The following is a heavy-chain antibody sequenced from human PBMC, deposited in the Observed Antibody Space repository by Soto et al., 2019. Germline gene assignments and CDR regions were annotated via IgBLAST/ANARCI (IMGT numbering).Heavy chain of an antibody. J-gene: IGHJ6*02. D-gene: IGHD2-2*03. CDR1: GFTFDDYT. CDR3: AKVGGYCSSTSCPPYYYGMDV. Sequence: LRLSCAASGFTFDDYTMHWVRQAPGKGLEWVSLISWDGGSTYYADSVKGRFTISRDNSKNSLYLQMNSLRTEDTALYYCAKVGGYCSSTSCPPYYYGMDVWGQGTTVTVSS. CDR2: ISWDGGST. V-gene: IGHV3-43*01.